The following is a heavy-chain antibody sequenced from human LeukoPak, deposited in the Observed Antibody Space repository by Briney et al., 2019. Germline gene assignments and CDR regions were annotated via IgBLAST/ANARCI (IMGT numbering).Heavy chain of an antibody. V-gene: IGHV3-15*01. CDR1: GFTFSSAW. CDR3: TTALTHNFDY. D-gene: IGHD1-14*01. CDR2: IKSKSDGGTT. Sequence: GGSLRLSCAASGFTFSSAWMTWVRQAPGKGLEWVGRIKSKSDGGTTEFAAPVKGRFTISRDDSKNTLFLQMNSLKTEDTAVYYCTTALTHNFDYWGQGTLVTVSS. J-gene: IGHJ4*02.